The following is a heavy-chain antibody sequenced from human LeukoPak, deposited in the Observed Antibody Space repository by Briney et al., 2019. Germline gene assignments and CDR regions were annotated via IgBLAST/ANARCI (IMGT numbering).Heavy chain of an antibody. CDR3: AKNRWAARIIIDAFDI. D-gene: IGHD6-6*01. J-gene: IGHJ3*02. Sequence: GGSLRLSCAATGFTFSSYAMSWVRQAPGKGLDWVSSISGNGGSTYYAVSVQGRFTISRDNSKNTLYLQMSSLKVEDTAVYYCAKNRWAARIIIDAFDIWGQGTMVTVSS. CDR1: GFTFSSYA. V-gene: IGHV3-23*01. CDR2: ISGNGGST.